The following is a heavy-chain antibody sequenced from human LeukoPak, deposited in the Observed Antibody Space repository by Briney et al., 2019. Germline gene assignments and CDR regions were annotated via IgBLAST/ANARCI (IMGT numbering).Heavy chain of an antibody. V-gene: IGHV3-30*18. Sequence: GRSLGLSCAASEFTFSNYGMHWVRQAPGKGLEWVAAILSDGSDKYYADSVKGRFTISRDNSKNTLYLQMNSLRVEDTAVYYCAKGDSGFYFYFDHWGQGTLVTVSS. CDR1: EFTFSNYG. J-gene: IGHJ4*02. D-gene: IGHD3-22*01. CDR3: AKGDSGFYFYFDH. CDR2: ILSDGSDK.